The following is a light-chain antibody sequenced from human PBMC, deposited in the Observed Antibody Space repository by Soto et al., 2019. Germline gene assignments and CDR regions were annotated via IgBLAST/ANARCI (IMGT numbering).Light chain of an antibody. J-gene: IGKJ4*01. CDR2: DAS. V-gene: IGKV1-5*01. CDR1: QSVSSW. Sequence: ITQSPATLSVSPGERATLSCRASQSVSSWLAWYQQKPGKAPKLLIYDASSLESGVPSRFSGSGSGTEFTLTISSLQPDDFATYYCQQYKGLTFGGGTKVDIK. CDR3: QQYKGLT.